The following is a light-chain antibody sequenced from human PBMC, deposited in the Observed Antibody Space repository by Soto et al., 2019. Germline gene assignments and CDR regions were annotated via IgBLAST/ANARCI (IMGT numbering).Light chain of an antibody. J-gene: IGKJ2*01. Sequence: ETVLTQSPGTLSLSPGERATLSCRASQSVSCSHVAWYQHKPGQAPRLLIYGASSRATGIPDRFSGSGSGTDFPLTISRLEPEDLAVYYCQQYGNSPGTFGQGTKLEIK. CDR2: GAS. CDR1: QSVSCSH. V-gene: IGKV3-20*01. CDR3: QQYGNSPGT.